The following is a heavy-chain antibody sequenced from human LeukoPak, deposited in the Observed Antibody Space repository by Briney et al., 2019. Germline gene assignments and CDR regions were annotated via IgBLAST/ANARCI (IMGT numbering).Heavy chain of an antibody. CDR2: ITGGGEST. Sequence: AGGSLRLSCAASGFTFSNYAMTWVRQAPGKGLEWVSSITGGGESTYYADSVKGRFTISRDNSKNTLYLQVNSLRAEDTAVYYCAKAGLSNGWYYFDYGVQGTLVTVSS. D-gene: IGHD6-19*01. CDR3: AKAGLSNGWYYFDY. J-gene: IGHJ4*02. V-gene: IGHV3-23*01. CDR1: GFTFSNYA.